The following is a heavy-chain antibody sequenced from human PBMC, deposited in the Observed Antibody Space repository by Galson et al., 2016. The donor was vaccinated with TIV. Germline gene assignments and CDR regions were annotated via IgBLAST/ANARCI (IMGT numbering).Heavy chain of an antibody. Sequence: SVKVSCKASGYTFNTYGLSWVRQAPGQGLEWMGWISGYNGNTKYAQKLQGRVTMTTDTSTGTAYMGLRSLRSDDTAMYYCARDYVLGMSGSYQYGMDVWGQGTTVTVSS. V-gene: IGHV1-18*01. J-gene: IGHJ6*02. D-gene: IGHD3-16*01. CDR2: ISGYNGNT. CDR1: GYTFNTYG. CDR3: ARDYVLGMSGSYQYGMDV.